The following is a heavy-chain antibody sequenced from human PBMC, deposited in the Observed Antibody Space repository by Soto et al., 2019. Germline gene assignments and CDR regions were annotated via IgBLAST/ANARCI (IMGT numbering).Heavy chain of an antibody. CDR3: ARDSAAAPSLYYYMDV. J-gene: IGHJ6*03. CDR1: GYTFTGYY. D-gene: IGHD2-15*01. V-gene: IGHV1-2*04. CDR2: INPNSGGT. Sequence: ASVKVSCKASGYTFTGYYMHWVRQAPGQGLEWMGWINPNSGGTNYAQKFQGWVTMTRDTSISTAYMELSRLRSDDTAVYYCARDSAAAPSLYYYMDVWGKGTTVTVSS.